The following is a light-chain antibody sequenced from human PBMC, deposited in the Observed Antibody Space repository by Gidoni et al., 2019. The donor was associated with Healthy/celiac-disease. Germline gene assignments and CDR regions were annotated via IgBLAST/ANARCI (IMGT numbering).Light chain of an antibody. Sequence: EIVMTQSPATLSVSPGERATLSCRASQSVSSNLAWYQQKPGQAPRLLIYGASTRATGIPARFSGSGSGTEFTLTISSLQSEDFAVYYCQQYNNWPPYTFGQXTKLETK. CDR2: GAS. CDR3: QQYNNWPPYT. CDR1: QSVSSN. J-gene: IGKJ2*01. V-gene: IGKV3-15*01.